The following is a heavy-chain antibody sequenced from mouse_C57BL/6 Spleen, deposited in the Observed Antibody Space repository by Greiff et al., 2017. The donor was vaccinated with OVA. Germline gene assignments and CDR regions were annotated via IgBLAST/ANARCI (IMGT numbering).Heavy chain of an antibody. J-gene: IGHJ2*01. CDR3: ARGRGDD. V-gene: IGHV5-4*03. CDR1: GFTFSSYA. CDR2: ISDGGSYT. Sequence: EVKLVESGGGLVKPGGSLKLSCAASGFTFSSYAMSWVRQTPEKRLEWVATISDGGSYTYYPDNVKGRFTISRDNAKNNLYLQMSHLKSEDTAMYYCARGRGDDWGQGTTLTVSS.